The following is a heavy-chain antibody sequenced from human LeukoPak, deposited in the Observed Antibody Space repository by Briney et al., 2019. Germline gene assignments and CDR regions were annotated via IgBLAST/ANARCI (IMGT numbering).Heavy chain of an antibody. J-gene: IGHJ3*02. CDR2: INHSGST. CDR1: GGSISSYY. CDR3: AVTTDAFDI. V-gene: IGHV4-34*01. D-gene: IGHD1-14*01. Sequence: SETLSLTCTVSGGSISSYYWSWIRQPPGKGLEWIGEINHSGSTNYNPSLKSRVTISVDTSKNQFSLKLSSVTAADTAVYYCAVTTDAFDIWGQGTMVTVSS.